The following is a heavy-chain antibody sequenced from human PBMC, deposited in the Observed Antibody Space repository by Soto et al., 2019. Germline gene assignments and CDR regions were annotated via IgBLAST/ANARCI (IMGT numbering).Heavy chain of an antibody. V-gene: IGHV1-8*01. CDR3: ARGIFGVVMGWFDP. J-gene: IGHJ5*02. D-gene: IGHD3-3*01. CDR2: MNPNSSNT. CDR1: GYTFTSYD. Sequence: ASVKVSCKASGYTFTSYDINWVRHATGQGLEWMGWMNPNSSNTGYAQKFQGRVTMTRNTSISTAYMELSSLRSEDTAVYYCARGIFGVVMGWFDPWGQGTLVTVSS.